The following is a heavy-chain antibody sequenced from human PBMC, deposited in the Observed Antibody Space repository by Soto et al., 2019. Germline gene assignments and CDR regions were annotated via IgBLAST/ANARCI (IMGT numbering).Heavy chain of an antibody. V-gene: IGHV4-30-4*01. CDR3: ARDRYYGSENWFDP. CDR2: IYYSGST. CDR1: GGSISSGDYY. Sequence: SETLSLTCTVSGGSISSGDYYWSWIRQPPGKGLEWIGYIYYSGSTYYNPSLKSRVTISVDTSKNQFSLKLSSVTAADTAVYYCARDRYYGSENWFDPGAREPWSPSPQ. D-gene: IGHD3-10*01. J-gene: IGHJ5*02.